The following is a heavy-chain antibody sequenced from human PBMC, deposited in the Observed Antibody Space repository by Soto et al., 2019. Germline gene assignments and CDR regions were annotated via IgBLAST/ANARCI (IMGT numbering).Heavy chain of an antibody. J-gene: IGHJ4*02. CDR1: GFTFSTYA. Sequence: EVQLLESGGGLVQPGGSLRLSCATSGFTFSTYAMNWVRQAPGKGLEWVSAISGSGGSTYYADSVKGRFTISRDNSKNPLYLQMNSLRAEDTAVYYCAKDMYYFDYWGQGTLVTVSS. CDR3: AKDMYYFDY. V-gene: IGHV3-23*01. CDR2: ISGSGGST.